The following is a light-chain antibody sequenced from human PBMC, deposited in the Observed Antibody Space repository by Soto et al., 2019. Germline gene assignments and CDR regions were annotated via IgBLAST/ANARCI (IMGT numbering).Light chain of an antibody. Sequence: DIQMTQSPSTLSASVGDRVTITCRASQSITTWLAWYQQKPGKAPKLLIYDASSLESRVPSRFSGSGSGTEFTLTISGLRPDDFATYYCQQYNTYTYTFGKGTKLEIK. J-gene: IGKJ2*01. V-gene: IGKV1-5*01. CDR3: QQYNTYTYT. CDR2: DAS. CDR1: QSITTW.